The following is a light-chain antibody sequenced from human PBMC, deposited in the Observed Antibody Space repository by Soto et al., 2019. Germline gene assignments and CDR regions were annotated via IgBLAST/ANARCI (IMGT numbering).Light chain of an antibody. Sequence: EIVLTQSPGTLSLSPGERATLSCRASQSVSSSYLAWYQQKPGQAPRLLIYGASSRATGIPDRFSGSGSGTDFTLTISRVEPEDLAVYYCQQYGSSPRTFGQGTKVDIK. V-gene: IGKV3-20*01. CDR3: QQYGSSPRT. J-gene: IGKJ1*01. CDR2: GAS. CDR1: QSVSSSY.